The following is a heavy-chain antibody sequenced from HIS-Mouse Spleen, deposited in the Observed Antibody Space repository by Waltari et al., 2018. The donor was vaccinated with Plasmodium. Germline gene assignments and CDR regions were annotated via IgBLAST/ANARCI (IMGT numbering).Heavy chain of an antibody. CDR1: GGSISSYY. CDR2: IYTSGST. V-gene: IGHV4-4*07. D-gene: IGHD6-13*01. J-gene: IGHJ3*02. Sequence: QVQLQESGPGLVKPSETLSLTCTVSGGSISSYYWSWIRQPAGKGLEWIGRIYTSGSTNYNPSLKSRVTMSVDTSKNQFSLKLSSVPAADTAVYYCARGGGRGSSWYKDAFDIWGQGTMVTVSS. CDR3: ARGGGRGSSWYKDAFDI.